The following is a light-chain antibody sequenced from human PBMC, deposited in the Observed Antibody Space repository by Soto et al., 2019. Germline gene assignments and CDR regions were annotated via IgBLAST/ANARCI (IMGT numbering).Light chain of an antibody. V-gene: IGKV3-11*01. CDR1: QSVNSY. CDR3: QQRSNWPRGT. CDR2: DAS. J-gene: IGKJ2*02. Sequence: EIVLTQSPATLSLSPGERATLSCRASQSVNSYLAWYQQKPGQAPRLLIHDASNRATGIPARFSGSGSGTDLTLTISSLEPEDFAVYYCQQRSNWPRGTFGQGTKLEIK.